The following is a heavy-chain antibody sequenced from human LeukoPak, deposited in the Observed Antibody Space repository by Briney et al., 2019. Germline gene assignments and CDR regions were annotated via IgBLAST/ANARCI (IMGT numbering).Heavy chain of an antibody. CDR3: TADYGYVWGSSPGGY. CDR1: GFTFGDYA. J-gene: IGHJ4*02. V-gene: IGHV3-49*04. Sequence: GSLRLSCTASGFTFGDYAMSWVRQAPGKGLEWVGFIRSKAYGGTTEYAASVKGRFTISRDDSKSIAYLQMNSLKTEDTAVYYCTADYGYVWGSSPGGYWGQGTLVTVSS. D-gene: IGHD3-16*01. CDR2: IRSKAYGGTT.